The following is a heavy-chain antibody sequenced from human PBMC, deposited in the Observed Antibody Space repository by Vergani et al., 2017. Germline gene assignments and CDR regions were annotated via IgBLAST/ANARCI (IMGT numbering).Heavy chain of an antibody. D-gene: IGHD3-16*01. Sequence: QVHLVESGGGVVQPGRSLRLSCATSRFTLSNYDMQWIRQGPGKGLEFVAFIQFDGSNQYYADSVKGRFTLSRDFSKNTLYLQMNSLRTDDTATYYCAKHFRGWGIDYWGQGTQVIVSS. J-gene: IGHJ4*02. CDR3: AKHFRGWGIDY. V-gene: IGHV3-30*02. CDR2: IQFDGSNQ. CDR1: RFTLSNYD.